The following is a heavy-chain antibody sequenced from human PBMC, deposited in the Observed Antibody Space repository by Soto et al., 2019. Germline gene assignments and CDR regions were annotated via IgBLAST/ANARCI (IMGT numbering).Heavy chain of an antibody. CDR2: ISGSGGST. CDR1: GFTFSSYA. V-gene: IGHV3-23*01. CDR3: AKSHRYCSSTSCIYYFDY. D-gene: IGHD2-2*01. Sequence: GGSLRLSCAASGFTFSSYAMSWVRQAPGKGLEWVSGISGSGGSTYYADSVKGRFTISRDNSKNTLSLQINSLRAEDTALYYCAKSHRYCSSTSCIYYFDYWGQGTLVTVSS. J-gene: IGHJ4*02.